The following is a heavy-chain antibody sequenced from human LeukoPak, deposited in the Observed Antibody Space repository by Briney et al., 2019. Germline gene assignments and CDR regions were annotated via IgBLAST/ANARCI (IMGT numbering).Heavy chain of an antibody. D-gene: IGHD4-23*01. CDR1: SGSISSSNW. V-gene: IGHV4-4*02. J-gene: IGHJ4*02. CDR2: IYHSGST. CDR3: ARKGVRGNGVYYFDY. Sequence: SETLSLTCAVSSGSISSSNWWSWVRQPPGKGLEWIGEIYHSGSTNYAPSPKSRVTISVDKSKNQFSLRLSSVTAADAAVYYCARKGVRGNGVYYFDYWGQGTLVTVSS.